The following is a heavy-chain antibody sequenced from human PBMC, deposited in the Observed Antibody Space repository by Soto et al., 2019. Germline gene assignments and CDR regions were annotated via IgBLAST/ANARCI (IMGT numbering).Heavy chain of an antibody. D-gene: IGHD1-7*01. V-gene: IGHV3-23*01. CDR3: AKCLQVNWNYDAFHI. Sequence: EVKLLESGGGLVQPGGSLRLSCAASGFTFSSYSMSWVRQAPGKGLEWVSHITAVGGTTYYADSVKGRFTISRDSSRNTLYPQMNSLRAEDTALYYCAKCLQVNWNYDAFHIWGQGTMVTVSS. CDR1: GFTFSSYS. CDR2: ITAVGGTT. J-gene: IGHJ3*02.